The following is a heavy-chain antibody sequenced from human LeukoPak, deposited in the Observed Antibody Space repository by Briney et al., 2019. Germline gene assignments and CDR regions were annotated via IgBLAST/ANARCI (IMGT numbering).Heavy chain of an antibody. CDR3: ARHLGGSGSHDAFDI. CDR1: GYTLTELS. CDR2: FDPGDGET. D-gene: IGHD3-10*01. J-gene: IGHJ3*02. Sequence: ASVKVSCKVSGYTLTELSMHWVRQAPGKGLEWMGGFDPGDGETIYAQKFQGRVTMTEDTSTDTAYMELSSLRSEDTAVYYCARHLGGSGSHDAFDIWGQGTMVTVSS. V-gene: IGHV1-24*01.